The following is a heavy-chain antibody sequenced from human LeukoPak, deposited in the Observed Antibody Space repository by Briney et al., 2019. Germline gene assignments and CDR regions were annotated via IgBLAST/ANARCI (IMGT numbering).Heavy chain of an antibody. V-gene: IGHV3-33*01. CDR3: ARDRAKTYFDY. J-gene: IGHJ4*02. CDR1: GLTFSYHG. D-gene: IGHD4/OR15-4a*01. CDR2: IWNDGSNQ. Sequence: GGSLRLSCAASGLTFSYHGMHWARQTPGKGLEWVAFIWNDGSNQYYADSVKDRFTISRDNSRNTLYLQMNGLRAEDTAAYYCARDRAKTYFDYWGRGTLVIVSS.